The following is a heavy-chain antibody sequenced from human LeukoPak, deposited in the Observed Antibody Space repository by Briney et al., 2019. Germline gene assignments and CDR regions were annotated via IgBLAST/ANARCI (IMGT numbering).Heavy chain of an antibody. CDR1: DGSISSGGYY. V-gene: IGHV4-31*03. J-gene: IGHJ5*02. Sequence: SETLSLTCTVSDGSISSGGYYWSWIRQHPGKGLEWIGYIYYSGSTYYNPSLKSRVTISVDTSKNQFSLKLSSVTAADTAVYYCARAKADITMVRGEYNWFDPWGQGTLVTVSS. CDR3: ARAKADITMVRGEYNWFDP. CDR2: IYYSGST. D-gene: IGHD3-10*01.